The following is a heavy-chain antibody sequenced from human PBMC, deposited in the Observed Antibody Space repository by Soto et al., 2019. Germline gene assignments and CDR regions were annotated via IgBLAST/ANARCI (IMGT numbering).Heavy chain of an antibody. J-gene: IGHJ6*01. CDR2: IIPIFGTA. D-gene: IGHD4-4*01. Sequence: SSVKVSCKASGGTFSSYAISWVRQAPGQGLEWMGGIIPIFGTANYAQKFQGRVTITADESTSTAYMELSSLRSEDTAVYYCATRYTVTYSDPSCGMDDWGQRTKGTLS. CDR3: ATRYTVTYSDPSCGMDD. CDR1: GGTFSSYA. V-gene: IGHV1-69*13.